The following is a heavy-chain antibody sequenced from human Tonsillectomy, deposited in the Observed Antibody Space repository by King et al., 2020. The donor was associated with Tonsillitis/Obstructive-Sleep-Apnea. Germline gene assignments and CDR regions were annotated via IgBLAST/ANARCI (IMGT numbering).Heavy chain of an antibody. CDR3: TKSSGWSDAFAI. Sequence: VQLVESGRGLVQPGRSLRLSCTTSGFTFADYAMSWVRQAPGKGLEWVGFIRGKAYGGTTEYAASVKGRFTISRDDSKDIAYLQMNSRITEDTAVYYCTKSSGWSDAFAIWGQGTMVTVSS. CDR1: GFTFADYA. D-gene: IGHD6-19*01. CDR2: IRGKAYGGTT. J-gene: IGHJ3*02. V-gene: IGHV3-49*04.